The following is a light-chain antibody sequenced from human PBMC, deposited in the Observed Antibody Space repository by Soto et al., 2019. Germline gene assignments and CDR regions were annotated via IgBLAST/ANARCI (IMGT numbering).Light chain of an antibody. CDR2: DVS. CDR1: SSDIGAYNY. V-gene: IGLV2-8*01. J-gene: IGLJ1*01. CDR3: SSYAGRNNYV. Sequence: QSVLIQPASVSGSPGQSITISCTGTSSDIGAYNYVSWYQQHPGKAPKLMIYDVSKRPSGVPDRFSGSKSGNTASLTVSGLQAEDEADYYCSSYAGRNNYVFGSGTKVTVL.